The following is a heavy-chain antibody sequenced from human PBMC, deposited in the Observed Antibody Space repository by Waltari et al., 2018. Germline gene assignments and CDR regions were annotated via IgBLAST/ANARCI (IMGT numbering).Heavy chain of an antibody. CDR2: ISGSGGST. V-gene: IGHV3-23*01. CDR3: AKDARAVTMIVVVVLDY. D-gene: IGHD3-22*01. CDR1: GFTFSSYA. Sequence: EVQLLESGGGLVQPGGSLRLSCAASGFTFSSYAMSWVRQAPGKGLEWVSAISGSGGSTYYADSVKGRFTISRDNSKNTLYLQMNSLRAEDTAVYYCAKDARAVTMIVVVVLDYWGQGTLVTVSS. J-gene: IGHJ4*02.